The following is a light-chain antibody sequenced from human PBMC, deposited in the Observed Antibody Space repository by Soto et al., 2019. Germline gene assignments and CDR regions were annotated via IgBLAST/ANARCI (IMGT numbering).Light chain of an antibody. V-gene: IGKV1-12*01. J-gene: IGKJ4*01. CDR1: QDISSW. Sequence: IQMTQSPSSVSASIGDRVTITCRASQDISSWLAWYQQKPGKAPKLLIYAASNLQSGVPSRFSGSGSGTDFTLTITSRQPEDFATYYCQQATSFPVSFGGGTKVEIK. CDR3: QQATSFPVS. CDR2: AAS.